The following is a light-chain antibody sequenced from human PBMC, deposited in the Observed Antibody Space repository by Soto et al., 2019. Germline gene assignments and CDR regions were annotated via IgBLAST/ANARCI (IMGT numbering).Light chain of an antibody. CDR1: QSVSNN. CDR3: QQHNNWPPWT. V-gene: IGKV3-15*01. CDR2: GAS. Sequence: EIVMTQSPATLSVSPGERANLSCRASQSVSNNLAWYQQKPGQAPRLLIYGASTRATGIPARFSGSGSGTEFTLTISSLQSEDFAVYYCQQHNNWPPWTFGQGTKVEIK. J-gene: IGKJ1*01.